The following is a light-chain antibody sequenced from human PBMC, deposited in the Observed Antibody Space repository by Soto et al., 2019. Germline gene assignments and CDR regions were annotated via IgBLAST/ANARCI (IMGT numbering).Light chain of an antibody. V-gene: IGKV1-33*01. CDR1: QDINNF. CDR3: QQYANPVT. CDR2: DAS. Sequence: MQLKKSPSSLSASVGDRVTITCQASQDINNFLNWYQQKPGKAPKLLIFDASNLEVGVPSRFSGSGSGTDFSFTISSLQPEDFATHYCQQYANPVTFGGGTKVDIK. J-gene: IGKJ4*01.